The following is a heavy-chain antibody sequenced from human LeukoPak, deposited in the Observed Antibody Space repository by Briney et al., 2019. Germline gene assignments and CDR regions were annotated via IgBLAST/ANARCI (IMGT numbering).Heavy chain of an antibody. CDR2: IYSGSSA. J-gene: IGHJ4*02. CDR1: GFTVIDNY. CDR3: TRDFDFSSAI. D-gene: IGHD3-3*01. Sequence: GGSLRLSCAASGFTVIDNYMTWVRQAPGKGLEWVSVIYSGSSAYYADSVKGRFTTSRDNAKNTLFLQMNSLRAEDTAVYYCTRDFDFSSAIWGQGTLVTVSS. V-gene: IGHV3-66*01.